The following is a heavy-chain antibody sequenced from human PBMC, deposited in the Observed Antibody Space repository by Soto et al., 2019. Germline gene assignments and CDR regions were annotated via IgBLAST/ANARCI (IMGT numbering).Heavy chain of an antibody. CDR1: GFTFSSHG. CDR3: AKERGTSASRGWGHSYGMDV. Sequence: QVQLVESGGGVVQPGKSLRLSCVASGFTFSSHGMHWVRQAPGKGLEWVAVISYDGSNKYYADSVKGRFTISRDNSKNTVYLQMNSLRAEDTDVYYCAKERGTSASRGWGHSYGMDVWGQGTTVTVSS. J-gene: IGHJ6*02. V-gene: IGHV3-30*18. D-gene: IGHD6-6*01. CDR2: ISYDGSNK.